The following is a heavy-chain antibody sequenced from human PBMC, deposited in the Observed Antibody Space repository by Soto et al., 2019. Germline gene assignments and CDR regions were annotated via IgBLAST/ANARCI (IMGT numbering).Heavy chain of an antibody. CDR3: ASGALGHYPVYFDS. J-gene: IGHJ4*02. V-gene: IGHV3-30*03. CDR1: RFTFSSYS. D-gene: IGHD1-26*01. CDR2: ISYDGSKQ. Sequence: GGSLRLSCAASRFTFSSYSMHWVRQAPGKGLEWVTFISYDGSKQYHAESVKGRFIISRENSKKTMYLQMNRLRPEDTAVYYCASGALGHYPVYFDSWGQGTLGTVAS.